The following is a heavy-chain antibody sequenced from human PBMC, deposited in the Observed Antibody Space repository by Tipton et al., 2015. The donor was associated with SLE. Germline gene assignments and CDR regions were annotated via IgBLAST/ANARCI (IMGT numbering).Heavy chain of an antibody. CDR3: ARDRGSSSTLGFDY. V-gene: IGHV4-61*02. D-gene: IGHD6-6*01. Sequence: LRLSCTVSGGSISSGSYYWSWIRQPAGKGLEWIGRIYTSGSTNYNPSLKSRVTISVDTSKNQFSLKLSSVTAADTAVYHCARDRGSSSTLGFDYWGQGTLVTVSS. J-gene: IGHJ4*02. CDR2: IYTSGST. CDR1: GGSISSGSYY.